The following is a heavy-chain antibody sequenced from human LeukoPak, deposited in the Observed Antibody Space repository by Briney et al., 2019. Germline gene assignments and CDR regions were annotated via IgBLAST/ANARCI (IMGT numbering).Heavy chain of an antibody. V-gene: IGHV3-30*18. J-gene: IGHJ4*02. Sequence: GGSLRLSCAASGFTFSSYGMHWVRQAPGKGLEWVAVISYDGSNKYYADAVKGRFTISRDNSKNTLYLQMNSLRAEDTAVYYCAKDLLGSLDYWGQGTLVTVSS. CDR1: GFTFSSYG. CDR3: AKDLLGSLDY. CDR2: ISYDGSNK. D-gene: IGHD1-26*01.